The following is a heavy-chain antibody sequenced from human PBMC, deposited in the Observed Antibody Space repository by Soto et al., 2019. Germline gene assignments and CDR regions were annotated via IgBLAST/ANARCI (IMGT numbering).Heavy chain of an antibody. D-gene: IGHD2-15*01. CDR1: GGSISSYY. Sequence: QVQLQQSGPGLVKPSETLSLTCTVSGGSISSYYLSWIRQPPGEGLDWMGYIYYTDKTNNNTSLTSRVTITVDTSKNQSSLKLRYVSAAAAGVSFCASARFRPLNPYSYGIDDWGQGTAVTVS. CDR2: IYYTDKT. CDR3: ASARFRPLNPYSYGIDD. V-gene: IGHV4-59*01. J-gene: IGHJ6*02.